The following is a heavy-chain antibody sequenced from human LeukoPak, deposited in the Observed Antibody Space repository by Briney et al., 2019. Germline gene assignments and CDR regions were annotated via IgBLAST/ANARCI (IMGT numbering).Heavy chain of an antibody. CDR1: GGSISSYY. CDR3: ARGGYGSGSYYITI. J-gene: IGHJ4*02. D-gene: IGHD3-10*01. CDR2: IYYSGST. V-gene: IGHV4-59*01. Sequence: PSETLSLTCTVSGGSISSYYWSWIRQPPGKGLEWIGYIYYSGSTNYNPSLKSRVTISVDTSKNQFSLKLSSVTAADTAVYYCARGGYGSGSYYITIWGQGTLVTVSS.